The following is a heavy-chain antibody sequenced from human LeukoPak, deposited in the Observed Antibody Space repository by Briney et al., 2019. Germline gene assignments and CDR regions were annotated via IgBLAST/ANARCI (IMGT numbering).Heavy chain of an antibody. CDR3: ATSGNYYLKY. J-gene: IGHJ4*02. CDR2: ITSSSTNI. D-gene: IGHD1-26*01. CDR1: GFTFSTYN. V-gene: IGHV3-48*02. Sequence: GGSLRLFCAASGFTFSTYNMNWVRQAPGKGLEWVSHITSSSTNIYYADSVKGRFTISRDNAENALSLQMNSLRDEDTAVYYCATSGNYYLKYWGQGTLVTVSS.